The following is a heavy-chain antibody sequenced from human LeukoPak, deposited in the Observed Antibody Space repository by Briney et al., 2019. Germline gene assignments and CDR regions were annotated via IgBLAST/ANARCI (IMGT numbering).Heavy chain of an antibody. V-gene: IGHV3-30-3*01. CDR2: ISYGGSNK. J-gene: IGHJ3*02. CDR1: GFTFSSYA. D-gene: IGHD6-19*01. Sequence: PGGSLRLSCAASGFTFSSYAMHWVRQAPGKGLEWVAVISYGGSNKYYADSVKGRFTISRDNSKNTLYLQMNSPRAEDTAVYYCANSKAGDFDIWGQGTMVTVSS. CDR3: ANSKAGDFDI.